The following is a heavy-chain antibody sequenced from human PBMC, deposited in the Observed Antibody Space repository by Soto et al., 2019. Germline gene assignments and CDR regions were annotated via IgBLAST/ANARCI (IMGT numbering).Heavy chain of an antibody. Sequence: ASVKVSCKASGYTFTSYDINWVRQATGQGLEWMGWMNPNSGNTGYAQKFQGRVTMTRNTSISTAYMELSSLRSEDTAVYYCARGPPGGSWYEAHYYYYYMDVWGKGTTVTVSS. J-gene: IGHJ6*03. D-gene: IGHD6-13*01. V-gene: IGHV1-8*01. CDR3: ARGPPGGSWYEAHYYYYYMDV. CDR2: MNPNSGNT. CDR1: GYTFTSYD.